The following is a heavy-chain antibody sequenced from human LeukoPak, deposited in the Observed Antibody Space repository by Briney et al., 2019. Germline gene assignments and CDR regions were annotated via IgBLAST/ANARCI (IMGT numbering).Heavy chain of an antibody. CDR2: IKEDGSEK. J-gene: IGHJ4*02. V-gene: IGHV3-7*01. Sequence: GGSLRLSCAASGFTFSSYSMTWVRQAPGKGLEWAANIKEDGSEKYYVDSVTSRFTISRDNAKNLLYLQMNSLRAEDTAVYFCAREYGYYFDSWGQGTLVTASS. CDR1: GFTFSSYS. D-gene: IGHD3-22*01. CDR3: AREYGYYFDS.